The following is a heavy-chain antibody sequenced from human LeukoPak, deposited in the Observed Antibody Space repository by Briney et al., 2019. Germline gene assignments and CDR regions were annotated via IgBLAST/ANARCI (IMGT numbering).Heavy chain of an antibody. J-gene: IGHJ4*02. CDR1: GGSISSSSYY. Sequence: SETLSLTCTVSGGSISSSSYYWGWIRQPPGKGLEWIGSIYYSGSTYYNPSLKSRVTISVDTSKNQFSLKLSSVTAADTAVYYCVRSSSWSPRLYYWGQGTLVTVSS. CDR3: VRSSSWSPRLYY. CDR2: IYYSGST. D-gene: IGHD6-13*01. V-gene: IGHV4-39*07.